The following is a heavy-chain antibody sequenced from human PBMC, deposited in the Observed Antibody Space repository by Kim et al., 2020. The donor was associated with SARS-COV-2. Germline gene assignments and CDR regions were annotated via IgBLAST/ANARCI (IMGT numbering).Heavy chain of an antibody. CDR2: ISYDGSNK. D-gene: IGHD3-22*01. Sequence: GGSLRLSCAASGFTFSSYGMHWVRQAPGKGLEWVAVISYDGSNKYYADSVKGRFTISRDNSKNTLYLQMNSLRAEDTAVYYCAKENYDSSGYYIDYWGQGTLVTVSS. V-gene: IGHV3-30*18. CDR1: GFTFSSYG. CDR3: AKENYDSSGYYIDY. J-gene: IGHJ4*02.